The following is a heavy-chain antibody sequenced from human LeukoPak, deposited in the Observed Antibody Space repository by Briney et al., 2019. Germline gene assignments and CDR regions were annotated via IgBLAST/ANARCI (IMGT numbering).Heavy chain of an antibody. Sequence: GGSLRLSCAASGFTFSSYAMSWVRQAPGKGLEWVSAISGSGGSTYYADSVKGRFTISRDNSKKPLYLQMNSLRAEDTAVYYCAKDLLAYSGSKYYFDYWGQGTLVTVSS. V-gene: IGHV3-23*01. CDR1: GFTFSSYA. CDR2: ISGSGGST. J-gene: IGHJ4*02. D-gene: IGHD1-26*01. CDR3: AKDLLAYSGSKYYFDY.